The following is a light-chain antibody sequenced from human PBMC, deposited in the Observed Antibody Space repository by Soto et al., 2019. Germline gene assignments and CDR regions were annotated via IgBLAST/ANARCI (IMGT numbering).Light chain of an antibody. CDR3: QQYHSLIT. J-gene: IGKJ5*01. CDR2: DAS. V-gene: IGKV1-5*01. CDR1: QSITTW. Sequence: DIQMTQSPSTVSAYVGDSVTITCRASQSITTWLAWYQQKPGKAPKLLISDASRLETGVPSRFSGRGSGTDFTFTISSLQPEDIATYYCQQYHSLITFGRGTRLEIK.